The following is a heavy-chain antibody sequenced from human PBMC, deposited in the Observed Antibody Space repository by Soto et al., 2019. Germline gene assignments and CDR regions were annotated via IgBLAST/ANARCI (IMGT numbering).Heavy chain of an antibody. V-gene: IGHV3-21*01. CDR3: ASHYDSGY. CDR1: GFTFSSYS. J-gene: IGHJ4*02. Sequence: GGTLILSCAASGFTFSSYSMNWVREAPGKGLEWVSSISSSSSYICYADSVKGRFNNSRDNVKNSLYLQMNSLRAEETAVYNCASHYDSGYWGQGTLVTVSS. D-gene: IGHD3-22*01. CDR2: ISSSSSYI.